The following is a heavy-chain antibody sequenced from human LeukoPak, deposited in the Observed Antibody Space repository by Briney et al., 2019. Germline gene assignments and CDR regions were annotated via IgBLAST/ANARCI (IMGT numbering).Heavy chain of an antibody. Sequence: SETLSLTCTVSGGSISSYYWGWIRQPPGKGLEWIGSIYYSGSTYYNPSLKSRVTISVDTSKNQFSLKLSSVTAADTAVYYCALTTLHAFDIWGQGTMVTVSS. CDR2: IYYSGST. D-gene: IGHD4-11*01. CDR3: ALTTLHAFDI. V-gene: IGHV4-39*07. J-gene: IGHJ3*02. CDR1: GGSISSYY.